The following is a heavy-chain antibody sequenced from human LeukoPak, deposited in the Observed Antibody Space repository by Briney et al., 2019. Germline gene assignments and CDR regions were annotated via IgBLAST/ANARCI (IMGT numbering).Heavy chain of an antibody. J-gene: IGHJ5*02. CDR2: LSYSGIT. D-gene: IGHD1-14*01. V-gene: IGHV4-59*01. CDR1: GGSISGYY. CDR3: ARAPRKAWFDP. Sequence: SETLSLTCTVSGGSISGYYWSWIRQPPGKGLEWIGYLSYSGITNYNPSLKSRVTLSVDTSKKQFSLKLTSVTAADTAMYYCARAPRKAWFDPWGQGTLVTVSS.